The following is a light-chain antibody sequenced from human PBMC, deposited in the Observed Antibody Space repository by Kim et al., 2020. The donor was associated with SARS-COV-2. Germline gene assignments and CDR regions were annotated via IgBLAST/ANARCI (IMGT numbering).Light chain of an antibody. V-gene: IGLV1-44*01. J-gene: IGLJ2*01. CDR3: AAWDDSLSGVV. CDR2: NNN. Sequence: QAVLTQPPSASGTPGQRVTISCSGSSSNIGKNAINWYQHLPGTAPQLLIYNNNQRPSGVPDRFSGSKSGTSASLAISGLQSEDEADYYCAAWDDSLSGVVFGGGTKLTVL. CDR1: SSNIGKNA.